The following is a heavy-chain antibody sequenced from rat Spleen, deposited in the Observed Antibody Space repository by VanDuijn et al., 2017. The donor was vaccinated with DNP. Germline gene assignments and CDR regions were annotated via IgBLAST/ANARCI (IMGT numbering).Heavy chain of an antibody. CDR3: ARWQLYLSYFDY. D-gene: IGHD1-2*01. J-gene: IGHJ2*01. Sequence: QVQLKESGPGLVQPSRTLSLTCSVSGFSLTNYGLSWVRQPPGKGLAWIAAIWGGGNTDYHSSLKSRLSISRDTSKSQVLLKMNSLQTEDTAMYFCARWQLYLSYFDYWGQGVMVTVSS. CDR1: GFSLTNYG. V-gene: IGHV2-16*01. CDR2: IWGGGNT.